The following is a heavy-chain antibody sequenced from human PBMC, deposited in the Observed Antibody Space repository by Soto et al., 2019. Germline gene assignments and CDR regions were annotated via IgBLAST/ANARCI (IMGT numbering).Heavy chain of an antibody. Sequence: SETLSLTCIVSGESISSSSYYWGWIRQPQGQGLEWIGSIYYSGRTCYNPSFKSRVTISIDTSKNQFALKLSSVTATDTAVYYCSRQRTTVVTQTYFDHWGQGALVTVSS. CDR2: IYYSGRT. J-gene: IGHJ4*02. CDR3: SRQRTTVVTQTYFDH. CDR1: GESISSSSYY. V-gene: IGHV4-39*01. D-gene: IGHD2-21*02.